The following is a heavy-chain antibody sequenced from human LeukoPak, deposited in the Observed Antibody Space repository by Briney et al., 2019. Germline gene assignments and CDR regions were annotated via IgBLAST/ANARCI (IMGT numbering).Heavy chain of an antibody. D-gene: IGHD6-19*01. V-gene: IGHV3-33*06. CDR1: GFSFSSYS. Sequence: GGSLRLSCAASGFSFSSYSMHWVRQAPGKGLEWVAVIWYDGSNKYYADSVKGRFTISRDNSKNTLYLQMNSLRAEDTAVYYCAKGKDLQWPASYYFDYWGQGTLVTVSS. CDR3: AKGKDLQWPASYYFDY. J-gene: IGHJ4*02. CDR2: IWYDGSNK.